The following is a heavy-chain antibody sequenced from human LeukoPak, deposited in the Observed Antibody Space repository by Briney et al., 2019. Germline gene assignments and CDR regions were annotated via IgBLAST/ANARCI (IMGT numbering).Heavy chain of an antibody. D-gene: IGHD3-10*01. Sequence: SETLSLTCTVSGGSISSGDHYWSWIRQPPGKGVEWIGYIYYSGSTFYNPSLKSRLTISLDTSNNQFSLKLSSVTAADTAVYYCARADYYASGSNLGGLDVWGQGTTVTVSS. V-gene: IGHV4-30-4*01. CDR3: ARADYYASGSNLGGLDV. J-gene: IGHJ6*02. CDR2: IYYSGST. CDR1: GGSISSGDHY.